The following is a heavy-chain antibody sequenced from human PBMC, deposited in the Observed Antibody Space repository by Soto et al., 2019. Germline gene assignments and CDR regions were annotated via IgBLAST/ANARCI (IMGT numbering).Heavy chain of an antibody. CDR1: GFTFSSYA. V-gene: IGHV3-23*01. D-gene: IGHD3-3*01. J-gene: IGHJ6*02. CDR3: AKDLRMFLSGPYYYYGIDV. Sequence: GGSLRLSCAASGFTFSSYAMSWVRQAPGKGLEWVSAISGSGGSTYYADSVKGRFTISRDNSKNTLYLQMNSLRAEDKGVYYWAKDLRMFLSGPYYYYGIDVWGQGTTVTVSS. CDR2: ISGSGGST.